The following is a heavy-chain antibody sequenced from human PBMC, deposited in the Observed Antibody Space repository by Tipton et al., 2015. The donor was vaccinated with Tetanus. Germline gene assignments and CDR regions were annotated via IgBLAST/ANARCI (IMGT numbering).Heavy chain of an antibody. D-gene: IGHD6-25*01. Sequence: VQLVQSGGGLVKPGGSLRLSCGVSGFTFSTTKMNWVRQAPERGLEWVSSISSTSRYIYYADSLKGRFTISRDNAKNSLSLQMNSLRTDDTAVYYCVSGSALGTWGQGTLVTVSS. J-gene: IGHJ5*02. CDR1: GFTFSTTK. CDR3: VSGSALGT. V-gene: IGHV3-21*01. CDR2: ISSTSRYI.